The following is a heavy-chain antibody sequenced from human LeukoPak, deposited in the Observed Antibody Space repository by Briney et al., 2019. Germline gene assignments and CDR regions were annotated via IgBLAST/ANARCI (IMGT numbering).Heavy chain of an antibody. CDR1: GFTFSSYS. Sequence: PGGSPRLSCAASGFTFSSYSMNWVRQAPGKGLEWVSSISCSSSYIYYADSVKGRFTISRDNAKNSLYLQMNSLRAEDTAVYYCARDGFDYYDSSGYFYWGQGTLVTVSS. CDR3: ARDGFDYYDSSGYFY. D-gene: IGHD3-22*01. CDR2: ISCSSSYI. J-gene: IGHJ4*02. V-gene: IGHV3-21*01.